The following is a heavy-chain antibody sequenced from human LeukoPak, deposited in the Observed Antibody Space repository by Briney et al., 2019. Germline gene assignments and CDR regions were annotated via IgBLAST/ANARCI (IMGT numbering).Heavy chain of an antibody. V-gene: IGHV1-2*02. J-gene: IGHJ3*02. Sequence: RASVKVSCKASGYTFTGYYMHWVRQAPGQGLEWMGWINPNSGGTNYAQKFQGRVTMTRDTSISTAYMELSRLRSDDTAVYYCARDLSSSGLSGAFDIWGQGTMVTVSS. CDR2: INPNSGGT. D-gene: IGHD3-22*01. CDR1: GYTFTGYY. CDR3: ARDLSSSGLSGAFDI.